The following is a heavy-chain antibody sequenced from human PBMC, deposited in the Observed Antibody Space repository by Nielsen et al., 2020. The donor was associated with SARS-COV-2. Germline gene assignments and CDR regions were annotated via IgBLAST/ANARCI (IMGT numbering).Heavy chain of an antibody. CDR1: GYTFTSYY. CDR2: INPSGGST. D-gene: IGHD3-22*01. CDR3: APYYYDSSLSGGMDV. V-gene: IGHV1-46*01. Sequence: ASVKVSCKASGYTFTSYYMHWVRQAPGQGLEWMGIINPSGGSTNYAQKFQGRVTITADESTSTAYMELSSLRSEDTAVYYCAPYYYDSSLSGGMDVWGQGTTVTVSS. J-gene: IGHJ6*02.